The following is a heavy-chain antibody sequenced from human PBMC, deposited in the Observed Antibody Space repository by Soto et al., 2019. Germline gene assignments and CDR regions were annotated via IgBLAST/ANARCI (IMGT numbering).Heavy chain of an antibody. CDR1: AFSSSTSA. D-gene: IGHD3-22*01. Sequence: SVRLSLRSSAFSSSTSALTWWLQAPTQGLDWVSAISGSGGSTYYADSVKGRFTISRDNSKNTLYLQMKSLRAEDTAVYYCAKPDYDDSSGPQAHHDAFGSWGQRTMVNVS. CDR3: AKPDYDDSSGPQAHHDAFGS. CDR2: ISGSGGST. V-gene: IGHV3-23*01. J-gene: IGHJ3*02.